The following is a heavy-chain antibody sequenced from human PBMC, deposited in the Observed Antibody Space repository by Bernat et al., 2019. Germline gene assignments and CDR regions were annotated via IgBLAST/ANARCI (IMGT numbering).Heavy chain of an antibody. V-gene: IGHV3-30*01. CDR2: ISYDGSNK. D-gene: IGHD4-23*01. J-gene: IGHJ4*02. CDR1: GFIFSSYA. Sequence: QVQVVESGGGVVQPGRSLRLSCAASGFIFSSYAMHWVRQAPGKGLEWVAVISYDGSNKYYGDSVKRRFTISRDNSKNTMYLQMNSLRPEDTAVYYCARGQSLTPLEYYFDYWGQGTLVTVSS. CDR3: ARGQSLTPLEYYFDY.